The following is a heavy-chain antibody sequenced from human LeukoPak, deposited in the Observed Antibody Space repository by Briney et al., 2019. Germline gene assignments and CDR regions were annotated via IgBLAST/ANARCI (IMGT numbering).Heavy chain of an antibody. Sequence: PGGSLRLSCAASGFTFSSYAMSWVRQAPGKGLEWVSAISGSGGSTYYAESVKGRSTISRDNSKNTLYLQMNSLRAEDTAVYYCANARYFAWLPDDYWGQGTLVTVSS. CDR3: ANARYFAWLPDDY. V-gene: IGHV3-23*01. J-gene: IGHJ4*02. CDR1: GFTFSSYA. D-gene: IGHD3-9*01. CDR2: ISGSGGST.